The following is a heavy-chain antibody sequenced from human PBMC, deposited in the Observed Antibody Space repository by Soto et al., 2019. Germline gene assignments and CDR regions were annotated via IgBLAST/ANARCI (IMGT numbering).Heavy chain of an antibody. CDR2: IYPDDSDT. Sequence: GESLKISCKGSGYSFTTYWIAWVRQMPGSGLEWMGIIYPDDSDTRYSPSFQGQVTISADKSITTAYLQWSSLKASDTAMYYCARCSEAGTTTTYFDYWGQGTLVTVSS. J-gene: IGHJ4*02. V-gene: IGHV5-51*01. CDR1: GYSFTTYW. CDR3: ARCSEAGTTTTYFDY. D-gene: IGHD1-1*01.